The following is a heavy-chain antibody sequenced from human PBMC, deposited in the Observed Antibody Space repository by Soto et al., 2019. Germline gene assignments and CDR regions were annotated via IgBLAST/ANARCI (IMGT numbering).Heavy chain of an antibody. CDR1: GGSISSYY. CDR2: IYSGST. D-gene: IGHD6-19*01. CDR3: ARLKAVAGKSDWFDP. V-gene: IGHV4-59*01. J-gene: IGHJ5*02. Sequence: SETLSLTCTVSGGSISSYYWSWIRQPPGKGLEWIGYIYSGSTNYNPSLRSRVTISVDASKNQFSLKLNSVTAADTAVYYCARLKAVAGKSDWFDPWGQGTLVT.